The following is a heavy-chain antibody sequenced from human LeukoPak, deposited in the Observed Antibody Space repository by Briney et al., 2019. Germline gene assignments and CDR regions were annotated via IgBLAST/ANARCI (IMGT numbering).Heavy chain of an antibody. Sequence: SDTLSLTCAVSGYSISSSNWWGWIRQPPGKGLEWIGYIYYSGSTYYNPSLKSRVTMSVDTSKNQFSLKLSSVTAVDTAVYYCARSSVVGATGLDYWGQGTLVTVSS. D-gene: IGHD1-26*01. CDR3: ARSSVVGATGLDY. V-gene: IGHV4-28*01. J-gene: IGHJ4*02. CDR1: GYSISSSNW. CDR2: IYYSGST.